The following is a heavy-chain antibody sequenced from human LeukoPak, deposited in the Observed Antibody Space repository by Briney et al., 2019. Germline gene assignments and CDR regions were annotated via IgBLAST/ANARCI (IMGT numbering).Heavy chain of an antibody. CDR3: ARDLTIAAAGTRFDY. Sequence: GGSLRLSCAASGFTFSSYDMHWVRQATGKGLEWVSSIGTAGDTYYADSVKGRFTISRDNAKNSLYLQMNSLRAEDTAVYYCARDLTIAAAGTRFDYWGQGTLVTVSS. V-gene: IGHV3-13*01. CDR1: GFTFSSYD. CDR2: IGTAGDT. D-gene: IGHD6-13*01. J-gene: IGHJ4*02.